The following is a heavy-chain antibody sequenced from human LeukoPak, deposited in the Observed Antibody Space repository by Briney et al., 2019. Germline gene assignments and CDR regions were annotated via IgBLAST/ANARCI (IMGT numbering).Heavy chain of an antibody. D-gene: IGHD3-10*01. J-gene: IGHJ4*02. CDR3: STGMLRGLAPVFLDY. CDR2: INHSGST. CDR1: GGSFSGYY. V-gene: IGHV4-34*01. Sequence: SETLSLTCAVYGGSFSGYYWSWIRQPPGKGLEWIGEINHSGSTYYNPSLKSRVTISLDTSKNQFSLNLRSVTAADTAVYYCSTGMLRGLAPVFLDYCGQGTLVTVSS.